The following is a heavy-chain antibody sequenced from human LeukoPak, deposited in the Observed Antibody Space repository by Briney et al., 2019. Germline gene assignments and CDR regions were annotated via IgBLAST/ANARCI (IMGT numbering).Heavy chain of an antibody. CDR2: IRSSRSYT. D-gene: IGHD3-10*01. Sequence: GGSLRLSCAASGFTFSSYSMNWVRQAPGKGLEWVSSIRSSRSYTYYAGSVKGRFIISRDNAKNSLYLQMNSLRAEDTAVYYCARAQGITMVRGVDYWGQGTLVTVSS. J-gene: IGHJ4*02. CDR1: GFTFSSYS. CDR3: ARAQGITMVRGVDY. V-gene: IGHV3-21*01.